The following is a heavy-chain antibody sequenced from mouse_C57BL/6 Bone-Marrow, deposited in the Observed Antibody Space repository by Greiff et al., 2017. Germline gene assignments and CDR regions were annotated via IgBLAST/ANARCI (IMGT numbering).Heavy chain of an antibody. D-gene: IGHD2-2*01. Sequence: EVQGVESGAELVRPGASVKLSCTASGFNIKDDYMHWVKQRPEQGLEWIGWIDPENGDTEYASKFQGKATITADTSSNTAYLQLSSLTSEDTAVYYCTMVTTEEDYWGQGTTLTVSS. CDR1: GFNIKDDY. CDR3: TMVTTEEDY. CDR2: IDPENGDT. V-gene: IGHV14-4*01. J-gene: IGHJ2*01.